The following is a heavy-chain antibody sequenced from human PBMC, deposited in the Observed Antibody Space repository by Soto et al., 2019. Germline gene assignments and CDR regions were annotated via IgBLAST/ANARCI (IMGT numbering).Heavy chain of an antibody. CDR2: ISGSGGSI. D-gene: IGHD3-10*01. CDR1: GFTFNNYA. J-gene: IGHJ4*02. Sequence: GGSLRLSCAASGFTFNNYAMSWVRQAPGKGLEWVSGISGSGGSIYYADSVKGRFTISRDYSKSTLFLQMNSLRAGDTAVYYCAKDGASTMVRGVLLDYWGQGTLVTVSS. V-gene: IGHV3-23*01. CDR3: AKDGASTMVRGVLLDY.